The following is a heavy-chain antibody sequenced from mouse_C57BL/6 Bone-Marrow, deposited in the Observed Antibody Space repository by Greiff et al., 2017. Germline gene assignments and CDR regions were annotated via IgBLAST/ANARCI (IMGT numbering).Heavy chain of an antibody. J-gene: IGHJ2*01. CDR2: FHPYNDDT. D-gene: IGHD5-1*01. V-gene: IGHV1-47*01. CDR3: AGSSTFFYYLDY. Sequence: VKLVESGAELVKPGASVKMSCKASGYTFTTYPIEWMKQNHGKSLEWIGNFHPYNDDTKYNEKFKGKATLTVEKSSNTVYLELSRLTSDDSAVXYCAGSSTFFYYLDYWGQGTTLTVSS. CDR1: GYTFTTYP.